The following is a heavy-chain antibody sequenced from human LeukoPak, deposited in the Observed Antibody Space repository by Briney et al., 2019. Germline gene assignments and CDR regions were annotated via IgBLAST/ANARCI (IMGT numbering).Heavy chain of an antibody. Sequence: ASVKVSCKASGYNFISYGISWVRQAPGQGLEWMGWISAYNGNTNYAQKLQDRVTMTTDTTTSTAYMELRSLRPDDTAVHYCARDLPRVTMIGDPWGQGTLVTVSS. CDR3: ARDLPRVTMIGDP. J-gene: IGHJ5*02. V-gene: IGHV1-18*01. D-gene: IGHD3-22*01. CDR1: GYNFISYG. CDR2: ISAYNGNT.